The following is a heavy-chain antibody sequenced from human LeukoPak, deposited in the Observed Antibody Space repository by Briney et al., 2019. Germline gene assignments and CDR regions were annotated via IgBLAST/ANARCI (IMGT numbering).Heavy chain of an antibody. Sequence: GASVNVSCKASGYTFTGYYMHWVRQAPGQGLEWMGWINPNSGGTNYAQKFQGRVTMTRDTSISTAYMELSRLRSDDTAVYYCASEYCSGGSCYSDGAGWFDPWGQGTLVTVSS. CDR2: INPNSGGT. D-gene: IGHD2-15*01. V-gene: IGHV1-2*02. J-gene: IGHJ5*02. CDR1: GYTFTGYY. CDR3: ASEYCSGGSCYSDGAGWFDP.